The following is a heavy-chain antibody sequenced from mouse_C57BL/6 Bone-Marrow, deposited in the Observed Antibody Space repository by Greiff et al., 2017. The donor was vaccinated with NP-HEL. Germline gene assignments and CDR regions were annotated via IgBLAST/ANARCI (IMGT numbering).Heavy chain of an antibody. CDR2: IYPGSGST. CDR3: ARSGVVATDYAMDY. J-gene: IGHJ4*01. V-gene: IGHV1-55*01. CDR1: GYTFTSYW. D-gene: IGHD1-1*01. Sequence: QVQLQQPGAELVKPGASVKMSCKASGYTFTSYWITWVKQRPGQGLEWIGDIYPGSGSTTYNEKFKSKATLTVDTSSSTGYMQLSSLTSEDSAVYYCARSGVVATDYAMDYWGQGTAVTVSS.